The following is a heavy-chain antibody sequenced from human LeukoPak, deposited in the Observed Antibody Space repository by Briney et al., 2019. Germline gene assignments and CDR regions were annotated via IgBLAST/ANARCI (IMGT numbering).Heavy chain of an antibody. V-gene: IGHV3-7*05. Sequence: GGSLRLSCAASQFTFSRYWMSWARQASGEGLEWVANIKTDGSEKYYVDSLKGRFIISRDNAKNSLYLQMNSLRAEDTAVYYCARDWDGSGWPIDYWGQGTLVTVSS. CDR1: QFTFSRYW. J-gene: IGHJ4*02. CDR3: ARDWDGSGWPIDY. D-gene: IGHD6-19*01. CDR2: IKTDGSEK.